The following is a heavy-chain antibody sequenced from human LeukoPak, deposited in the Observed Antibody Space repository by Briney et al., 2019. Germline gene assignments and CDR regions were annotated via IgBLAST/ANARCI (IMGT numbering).Heavy chain of an antibody. CDR2: IIPIVGTT. CDR3: ARDDYDILTGYNNAIGFDY. V-gene: IGHV1-69*13. D-gene: IGHD3-9*01. CDR1: GGTFSSYA. Sequence: SVKVSCKASGGTFSSYAFSWVRQAPGQGLEWMGGIIPIVGTTNYAQMFQGRVTITADESTSTAYMELSSLRSEDTAVYYCARDDYDILTGYNNAIGFDYWGQGTLVTVSS. J-gene: IGHJ4*02.